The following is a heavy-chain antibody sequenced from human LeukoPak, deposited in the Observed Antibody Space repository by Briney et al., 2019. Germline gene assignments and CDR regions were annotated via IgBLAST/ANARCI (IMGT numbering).Heavy chain of an antibody. V-gene: IGHV1-2*04. Sequence: GASVKVSCKASGYTFTGYYMHWVRQAPGQGLEWMGWINPNSGGTNYAQKFQGWVTMTRDTSISTAYMELSRLRSDDTAVYYCARGMGGYDTTIDYWGQGTLVTVSS. CDR2: INPNSGGT. D-gene: IGHD5-12*01. J-gene: IGHJ4*02. CDR1: GYTFTGYY. CDR3: ARGMGGYDTTIDY.